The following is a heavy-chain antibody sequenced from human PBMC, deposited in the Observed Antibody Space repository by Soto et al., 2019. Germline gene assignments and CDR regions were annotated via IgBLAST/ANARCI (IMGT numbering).Heavy chain of an antibody. Sequence: PSETLSLTCAVSGGSISSGGYSWSWIRQPPGKGLEWIGYIYYSGSTYYNPSLKSRVTISVDTSKNQFSLKLSSVTAADTAVYYCARHRYSYGVYYFDYWGQGTLVTVS. J-gene: IGHJ4*02. CDR2: IYYSGST. CDR1: GGSISSGGYS. V-gene: IGHV4-30-2*03. D-gene: IGHD5-18*01. CDR3: ARHRYSYGVYYFDY.